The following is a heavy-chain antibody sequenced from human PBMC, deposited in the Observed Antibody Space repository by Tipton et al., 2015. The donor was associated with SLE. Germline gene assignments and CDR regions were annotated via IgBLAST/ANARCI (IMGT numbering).Heavy chain of an antibody. D-gene: IGHD3-10*01. CDR3: ARRVVRGVIDYWYFDL. J-gene: IGHJ2*01. CDR2: TYPGDSDT. Sequence: QLVQSGAEVKKPGESLKISCKGSGYSFTSYWIGWVRQMPGKGLEWMGITYPGDSDTRYSPSFQGQVTISADKSISTAYLQWSSLKASDTAMYYCARRVVRGVIDYWYFDLWGRGTLVTVSS. V-gene: IGHV5-51*03. CDR1: GYSFTSYW.